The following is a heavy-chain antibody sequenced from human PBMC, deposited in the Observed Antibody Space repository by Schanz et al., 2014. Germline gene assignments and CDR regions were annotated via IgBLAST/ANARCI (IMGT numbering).Heavy chain of an antibody. J-gene: IGHJ2*01. CDR1: GGSIRSGTYY. V-gene: IGHV4-61*02. D-gene: IGHD1-1*01. CDR2: VFPNGIT. Sequence: QVQLQESGPGLVKPSQTLSLTCTVSGGSIRSGTYYWSWIRQPAGKALEWVGRVFPNGITNYNPSLKSRVTIPLNTSRTQFSLTLTSRTAADTAVYYCARDTTWRLDLWGRGTLVTVSS. CDR3: ARDTTWRLDL.